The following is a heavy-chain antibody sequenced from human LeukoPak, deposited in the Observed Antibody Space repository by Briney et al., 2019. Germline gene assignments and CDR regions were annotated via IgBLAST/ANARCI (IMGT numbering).Heavy chain of an antibody. J-gene: IGHJ4*02. V-gene: IGHV1-69*04. CDR2: IIPILGIA. CDR3: ARDRLAAAGYYFDY. D-gene: IGHD6-13*01. Sequence: SVKVSCKASGYTFTGYYMHWVRQAPGQGLEWMGRIIPILGIANYAQKFQGRVTITADKSTSTAYMELSSLRSEDTAVYYCARDRLAAAGYYFDYWGQGTLVTVSS. CDR1: GYTFTGYY.